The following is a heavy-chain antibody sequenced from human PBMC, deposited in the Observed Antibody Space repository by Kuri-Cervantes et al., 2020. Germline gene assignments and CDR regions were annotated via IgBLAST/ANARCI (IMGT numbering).Heavy chain of an antibody. CDR3: ARVRVPDCSSARCYDGYDH. CDR1: GYIFNNFG. D-gene: IGHD2-2*01. V-gene: IGHV1-69*06. J-gene: IGHJ4*02. Sequence: SVKVSCKASGYIFNNFGISWVRQAPGQGLEWLGGIIPVSTTTNYGQMFQGRVTISADKSTNTVYMELTSLRFEDTAVYFCARVRVPDCSSARCYDGYDHWGQGTLVTVSS. CDR2: IIPVSTTT.